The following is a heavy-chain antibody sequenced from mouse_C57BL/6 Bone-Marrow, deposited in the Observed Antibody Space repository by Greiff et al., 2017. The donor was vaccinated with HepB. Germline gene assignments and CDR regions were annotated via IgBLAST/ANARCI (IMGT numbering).Heavy chain of an antibody. CDR3: TYYYGSSLYAMDY. CDR1: GFTFSNYW. Sequence: EVKLMESGGGLVQPGGSMKLSCVASGFTFSNYWMNWVRQSPEKGLEWVAQIRLKSDNYASHYAESVKGRFTISRDDSKSSVYLQMNNLRAEDTGIYYCTYYYGSSLYAMDYWGQGTSVTVSS. CDR2: IRLKSDNYAS. D-gene: IGHD1-1*01. J-gene: IGHJ4*01. V-gene: IGHV6-3*01.